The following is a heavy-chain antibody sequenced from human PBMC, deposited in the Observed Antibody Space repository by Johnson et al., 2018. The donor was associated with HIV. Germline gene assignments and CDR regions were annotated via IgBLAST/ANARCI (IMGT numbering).Heavy chain of an antibody. V-gene: IGHV3-30-3*01. D-gene: IGHD2-21*01. Sequence: QVQLVESGGDVVQPGRSLRLSCAASGFTFSSYAMHWVRQAPGKGLEWVAVISYDGSNKYYADSVKGRFTISRDNSKNTLYLQMNSLRAEDTAVYYCAREIAPYCGGDCSQSAFDIWGQGTMVTVSS. CDR3: AREIAPYCGGDCSQSAFDI. J-gene: IGHJ3*02. CDR1: GFTFSSYA. CDR2: ISYDGSNK.